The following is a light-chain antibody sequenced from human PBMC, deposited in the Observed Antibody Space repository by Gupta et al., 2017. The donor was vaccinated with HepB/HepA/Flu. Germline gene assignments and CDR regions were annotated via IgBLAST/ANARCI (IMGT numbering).Light chain of an antibody. J-gene: IGLJ2*01. CDR2: DVS. Sequence: QSGLTQPASVSGSPGQSITISCTGTSSDVGGYNSVSWYQQYPGRAPKLLIYDVSNRPSGVSNRCSGSKTANSASLTISGLQAEDDAVYYCTSFRSGSTLVVFGGGTELTVL. CDR3: TSFRSGSTLVV. V-gene: IGLV2-14*03. CDR1: SSDVGGYNS.